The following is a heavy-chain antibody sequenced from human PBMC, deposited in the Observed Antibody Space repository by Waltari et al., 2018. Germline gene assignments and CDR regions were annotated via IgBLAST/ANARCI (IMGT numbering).Heavy chain of an antibody. D-gene: IGHD2-21*01. CDR1: GESFLGSF. Sequence: QVQLHQWGAGQLKPSETLSLTCAVSGESFLGSFWSWIRQSPGKGLEWLVSIHYSGSTNYNPTLESRLSLSVDTTKKRFSLSLTSVTAADAALYFCARYGEVPASYFFDYWGQGTLVTVSS. CDR2: IHYSGST. V-gene: IGHV4-34*01. J-gene: IGHJ4*01. CDR3: ARYGEVPASYFFDY.